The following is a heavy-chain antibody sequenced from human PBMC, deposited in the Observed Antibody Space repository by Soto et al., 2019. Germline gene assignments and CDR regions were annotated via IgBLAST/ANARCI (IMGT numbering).Heavy chain of an antibody. Sequence: GGSLRLSCATSGFTFSRYGMHWVRQAPGKGLEWVANIKQDGSEKYYVDSVKGRFTISRDNAKNSLYLQMNSLRAEDTAVYYCARDYDFWSGYFRPYYMDVWGKGTTVTVSS. V-gene: IGHV3-7*01. CDR1: GFTFSRYG. D-gene: IGHD3-3*01. CDR3: ARDYDFWSGYFRPYYMDV. CDR2: IKQDGSEK. J-gene: IGHJ6*03.